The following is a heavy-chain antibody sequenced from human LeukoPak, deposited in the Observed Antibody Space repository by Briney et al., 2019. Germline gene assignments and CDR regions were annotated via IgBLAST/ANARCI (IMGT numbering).Heavy chain of an antibody. V-gene: IGHV3-15*01. CDR1: GFTFSNAW. J-gene: IGHJ1*01. D-gene: IGHD3-22*01. Sequence: PGGSLRLSCAASGFTFSNAWMSWVRQAPGKGLEWVGRIKSKTDGGTTDYAAPVKGRFTISRDDSKNTLYLQMNSLKTEDTAVYYCTTVIWRSRYYDSSGYIYFQHWGQGTLVTVSS. CDR3: TTVIWRSRYYDSSGYIYFQH. CDR2: IKSKTDGGTT.